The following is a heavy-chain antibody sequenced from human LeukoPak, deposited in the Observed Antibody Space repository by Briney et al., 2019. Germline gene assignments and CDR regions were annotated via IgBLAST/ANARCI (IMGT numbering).Heavy chain of an antibody. D-gene: IGHD3-10*01. CDR2: IYYSGST. Sequence: PSETLSLTCTVSGGSISSSSYYWGWIRQPPGKGLEWIGSIYYSGSTYYNPSLKSRVTISVDTSKNHFSLKLSSVTAADTAVYYCARKYFRQLDPWGQGTLVTVSS. CDR1: GGSISSSSYY. CDR3: ARKYFRQLDP. J-gene: IGHJ5*02. V-gene: IGHV4-39*07.